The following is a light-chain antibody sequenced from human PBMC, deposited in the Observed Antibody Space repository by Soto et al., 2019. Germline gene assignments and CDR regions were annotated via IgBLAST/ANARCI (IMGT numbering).Light chain of an antibody. V-gene: IGKV3-20*01. Sequence: IVLTQPPGTLPLSPGDRATISCRASQSVSSRDLAWYQQKPGQAPRLLISGASSRATGIPDRYRGSVSGTDFTLTISILEPEDFAVYYCQQYGSSPITFGQGTRLEIK. CDR3: QQYGSSPIT. CDR1: QSVSSRD. J-gene: IGKJ5*01. CDR2: GAS.